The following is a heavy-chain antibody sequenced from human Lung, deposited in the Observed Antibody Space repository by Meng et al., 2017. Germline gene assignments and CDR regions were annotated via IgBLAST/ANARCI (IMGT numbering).Heavy chain of an antibody. J-gene: IGHJ4*02. CDR3: ARDEDISAAGKLFGDY. CDR1: GSTFPDYW. Sequence: VRMVRLVARVKKPGALLKVSCRASGSTFPDYWLHWVRRAPGQGLEWMGRINPKSGDTHYAQRFQGRVTMTGDTSISTAYMELSGLRSDDTAMYYCARDEDISAAGKLFGDYWGQGTLVTVSS. D-gene: IGHD6-13*01. CDR2: INPKSGDT. V-gene: IGHV1-2*06.